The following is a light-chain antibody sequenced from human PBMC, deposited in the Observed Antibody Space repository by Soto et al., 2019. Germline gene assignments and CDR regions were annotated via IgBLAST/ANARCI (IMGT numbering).Light chain of an antibody. V-gene: IGLV2-23*02. CDR2: EVS. CDR1: SSDVGSYNL. CDR3: CSYAASSTYV. Sequence: QSVLTQPASVSGSPGQSITISCTGTSSDVGSYNLVSWYQQHPGKAPKVMIYEVSKRPSGVSNRFSGSKFGNTASLTISGLQADDEADYYCCSYAASSTYVFGTGTKLTVL. J-gene: IGLJ1*01.